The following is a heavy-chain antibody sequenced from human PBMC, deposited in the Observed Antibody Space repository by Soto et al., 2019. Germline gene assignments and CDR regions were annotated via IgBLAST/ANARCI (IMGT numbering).Heavy chain of an antibody. CDR2: IYYSGST. CDR3: ARVCGGDCHNRMDV. D-gene: IGHD2-21*02. V-gene: IGHV4-31*03. CDR1: GGSISSGGYY. Sequence: QVQLQESGPGLVKPSQTLSLTCTVSGGSISSGGYYWTWIRQHPGKGLEWIGYIYYSGSTYYNPSLKSRVTMSVDTSKIQFSLKLSSVTAADTAVYYCARVCGGDCHNRMDVWGQGTTVTVSS. J-gene: IGHJ6*02.